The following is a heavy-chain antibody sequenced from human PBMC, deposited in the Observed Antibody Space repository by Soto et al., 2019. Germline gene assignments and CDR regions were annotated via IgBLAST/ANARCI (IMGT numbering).Heavy chain of an antibody. J-gene: IGHJ3*02. V-gene: IGHV3-21*01. CDR3: ARNSGYAGRDAFDI. CDR1: GFTFSSYS. D-gene: IGHD5-12*01. CDR2: ISSSSSYI. Sequence: VSLRLSCAASGFTFSSYSMNWVRQAPGKGLEWVSSISSSSSYIYYADSVRGRFTISRDNAKNSLYLQMNSLRAEDTAVYYCARNSGYAGRDAFDIWGQGTMVTVSS.